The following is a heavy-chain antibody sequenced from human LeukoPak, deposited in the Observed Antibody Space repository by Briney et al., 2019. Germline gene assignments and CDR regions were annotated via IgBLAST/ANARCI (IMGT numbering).Heavy chain of an antibody. Sequence: ASVKVSCKASGFTFTSSAVQWVRQARGQRLEWIGWIVVGSGNTNYAQKFQERVTITRDMPTSTAYMELSSLRSEDTAVYYCAAGTPSYYYDSSGYTYYYYGMDVWGQGTTVTVSS. V-gene: IGHV1-58*01. CDR1: GFTFTSSA. CDR3: AAGTPSYYYDSSGYTYYYYGMDV. CDR2: IVVGSGNT. J-gene: IGHJ6*02. D-gene: IGHD3-22*01.